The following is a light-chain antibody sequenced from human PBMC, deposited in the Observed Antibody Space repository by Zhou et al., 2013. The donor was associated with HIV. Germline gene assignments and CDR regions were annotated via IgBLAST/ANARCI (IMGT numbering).Light chain of an antibody. CDR3: QQSYNTPWT. CDR1: QSITTY. V-gene: IGKV1-39*01. CDR2: GSS. Sequence: DIQMTQSPSSLSASLGDRVSITCRSSQSITTYLNWYQHKPGKAPKLLIYGSSNLQSGVPSRFSGSGSGTDFTLTITSLQPDDFAIFYCQQSYNTPWTFGEGTRVEI. J-gene: IGKJ4*01.